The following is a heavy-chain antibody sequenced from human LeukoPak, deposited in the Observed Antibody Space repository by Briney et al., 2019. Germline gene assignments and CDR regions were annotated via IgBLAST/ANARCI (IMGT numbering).Heavy chain of an antibody. CDR3: ARGAYYDFWSGYPKYNWFDP. CDR2: INHSGST. J-gene: IGHJ5*02. V-gene: IGHV4-34*01. D-gene: IGHD3-3*01. CDR1: GGSFSGYY. Sequence: SETLSLTCAVYGGSFSGYYWSWIRQPPGKGLEWIGEINHSGSTNYNPALKSRVTISVDTSKNQFSLKLSSVTAADTAVYYCARGAYYDFWSGYPKYNWFDPWGPGTLVTVSS.